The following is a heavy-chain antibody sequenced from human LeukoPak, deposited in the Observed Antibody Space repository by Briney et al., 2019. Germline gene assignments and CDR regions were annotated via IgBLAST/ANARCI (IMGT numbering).Heavy chain of an antibody. J-gene: IGHJ4*02. V-gene: IGHV3-48*03. CDR1: GFTFSSYE. CDR2: ISSSATTI. CDR3: ASHQYYYDSSGYYDRLFDY. Sequence: PGGSLRLSCAASGFTFSSYEMNWVRQAPGKGLEWVSYISSSATTIYYADSVKDRFTISRDNAKNSLYLQMNSLRAEDMAAYYCASHQYYYDSSGYYDRLFDYWGQGTLVTVSS. D-gene: IGHD3-22*01.